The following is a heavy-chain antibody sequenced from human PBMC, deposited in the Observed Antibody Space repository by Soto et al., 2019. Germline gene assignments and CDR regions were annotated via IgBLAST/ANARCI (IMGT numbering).Heavy chain of an antibody. Sequence: SETLSLTCTVSGGSISGYFWTWFRQPPGKGLEWIGYISHTGITNYNSSLKSRVTMSVDTSKNQFSLRVSSLTAADTAVYYCARKEYYFDDWGQG. CDR1: GGSISGYF. CDR3: ARKEYYFDD. J-gene: IGHJ4*02. D-gene: IGHD3-10*01. V-gene: IGHV4-59*01. CDR2: ISHTGIT.